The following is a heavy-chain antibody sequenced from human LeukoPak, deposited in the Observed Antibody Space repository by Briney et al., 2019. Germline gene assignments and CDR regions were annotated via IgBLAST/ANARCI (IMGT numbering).Heavy chain of an antibody. D-gene: IGHD3-3*01. CDR2: ISSSSSTI. CDR1: GFDFSSYT. Sequence: PGGSLRLSCVGSGFDFSSYTMNWVRQAPGKGLEWVSYISSSSSTIYYADSVKGRFTISRDNAKNSLDLQMESLRAEDTAVYYCAKDTGSPADAITMEDNAFDIWGQGTMVTVSS. J-gene: IGHJ3*02. V-gene: IGHV3-48*04. CDR3: AKDTGSPADAITMEDNAFDI.